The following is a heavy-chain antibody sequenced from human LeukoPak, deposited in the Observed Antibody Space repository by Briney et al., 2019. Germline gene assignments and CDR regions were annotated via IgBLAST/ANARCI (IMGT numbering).Heavy chain of an antibody. CDR2: IYYSGGT. CDR1: GGSIGSYY. Sequence: SETLSLTCNVSGGSIGSYYWTWLRHPPGGGLEWIGYIYYSGGTNYSPSLESRVSISVDTSKNQFSLRLNSVTAADTAIYYCARGRARDGSYPWFDSWGQGTLVTVSS. D-gene: IGHD3-10*01. J-gene: IGHJ5*01. V-gene: IGHV4-59*01. CDR3: ARGRARDGSYPWFDS.